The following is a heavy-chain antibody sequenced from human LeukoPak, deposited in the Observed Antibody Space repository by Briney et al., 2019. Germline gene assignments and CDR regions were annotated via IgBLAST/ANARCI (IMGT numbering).Heavy chain of an antibody. J-gene: IGHJ6*02. Sequence: PGGSLRLSCAASGFTFSSYAMSWVRQAPGKGLEWVSAISGSGGSTYYADSVKGRFTISRDNSKNTLYLQMNSLRAEDTAVYYCAKPRQAHTAMVSYYYYGMDVWGQGTTVTVSS. CDR3: AKPRQAHTAMVSYYYYGMDV. V-gene: IGHV3-23*01. D-gene: IGHD5-18*01. CDR2: ISGSGGST. CDR1: GFTFSSYA.